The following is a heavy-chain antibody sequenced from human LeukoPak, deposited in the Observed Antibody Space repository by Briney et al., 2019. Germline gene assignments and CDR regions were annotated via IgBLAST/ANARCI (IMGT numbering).Heavy chain of an antibody. CDR2: INTSGST. V-gene: IGHV4-4*07. CDR1: GGYISSYY. CDR3: AREGGDPRWLDP. D-gene: IGHD6-25*01. Sequence: SETLSLTCTVSGGYISSYYWTWIRQSAGKGLEWIGRINTSGSTNYNPSLKSRVTMSVNTSKNQFSLNLTSVTAADTAVYSCAREGGDPRWLDPWGQGTLVTVSS. J-gene: IGHJ5*02.